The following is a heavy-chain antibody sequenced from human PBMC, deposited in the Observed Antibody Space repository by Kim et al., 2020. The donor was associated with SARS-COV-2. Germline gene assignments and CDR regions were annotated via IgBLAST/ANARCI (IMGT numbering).Heavy chain of an antibody. CDR2: ISSSSSYT. CDR3: ARLPDTAMVTEDY. J-gene: IGHJ4*02. D-gene: IGHD5-18*01. CDR1: GFTFSDYY. V-gene: IGHV3-11*03. Sequence: GGSLRLSCAASGFTFSDYYMSWIRQAPGKGLEWVSYISSSSSYTNYADSVKGRFTISRDNAKNSLYLQMNSLRAEDTAVYYCARLPDTAMVTEDYWGQGTLVTVSS.